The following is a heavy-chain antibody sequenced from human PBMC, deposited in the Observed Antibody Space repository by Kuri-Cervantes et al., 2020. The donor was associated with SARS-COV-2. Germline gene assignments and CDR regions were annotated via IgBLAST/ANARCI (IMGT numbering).Heavy chain of an antibody. D-gene: IGHD3-22*01. V-gene: IGHV4-59*01. Sequence: ESLKISCPVSGGSISSYYWSWIRQPPGKGLEWIGYIYYSGSTNYNPSLKSRVTISVDTSKNQFSLKLSSVTAADTAVYYCARGLYYYDSSGPWGQGTLVTVSS. J-gene: IGHJ5*02. CDR3: ARGLYYYDSSGP. CDR1: GGSISSYY. CDR2: IYYSGST.